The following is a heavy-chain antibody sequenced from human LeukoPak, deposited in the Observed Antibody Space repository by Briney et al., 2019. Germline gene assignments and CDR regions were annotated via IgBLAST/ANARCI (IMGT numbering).Heavy chain of an antibody. CDR1: GFNFSNYG. Sequence: GGSLRLSCAASGFNFSNYGMHWVRQPPGKGLEWVAVIWYDGSNKYYADSVKGRFTISRDNSKDTLYAQMNSLRAEDTAMYYCTANFDFWGQGNPGHRLL. J-gene: IGHJ4*02. CDR3: TANFDF. CDR2: IWYDGSNK. D-gene: IGHD2-21*02. V-gene: IGHV3-33*01.